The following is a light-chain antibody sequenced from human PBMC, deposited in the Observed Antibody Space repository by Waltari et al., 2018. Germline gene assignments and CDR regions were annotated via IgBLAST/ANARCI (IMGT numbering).Light chain of an antibody. V-gene: IGLV1-47*01. CDR2: TNN. J-gene: IGLJ3*02. CDR3: ASWDDKLNAWV. CDR1: SSNIGDNH. Sequence: SVVTQPPSASGTPGQRVTISCSGSSSNIGDNHVYWYQQVPGTAPKLLVHTNNERPSGVPARFTGSKSGTSASLAIYGLRSEDEADYYCASWDDKLNAWVIGGGTRLTVL.